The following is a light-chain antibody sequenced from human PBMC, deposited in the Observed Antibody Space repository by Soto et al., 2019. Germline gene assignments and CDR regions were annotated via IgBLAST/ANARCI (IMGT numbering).Light chain of an antibody. CDR3: SSYTSSSTI. CDR1: SSDVGTYTY. Sequence: QSVLTQPRSVSGSPGQSVTISCTGTSSDVGTYTYVSWYEQHPGKAPKLIIYDVIKRPSGVPDRFSGSKSGNTASLTISGLHAEYEADYYCSSYTSSSTIFGTGTKVTVL. J-gene: IGLJ1*01. CDR2: DVI. V-gene: IGLV2-11*01.